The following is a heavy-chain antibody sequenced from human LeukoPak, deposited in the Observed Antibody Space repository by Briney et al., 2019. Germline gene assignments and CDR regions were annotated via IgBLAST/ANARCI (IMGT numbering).Heavy chain of an antibody. V-gene: IGHV3-23*01. CDR2: ISGSGRST. CDR3: AKDRAAMGDFHH. CDR1: GFTFNSYA. J-gene: IGHJ4*02. D-gene: IGHD5-18*01. Sequence: QPGGSLRLSCAASGFTFNSYALTWVRQAPGKGLESVSTISGSGRSTFYAGSVKGRFTISRDNSKNMLYLQMNSLSAEDTAVYYCAKDRAAMGDFHHWGQGTLVTVSS.